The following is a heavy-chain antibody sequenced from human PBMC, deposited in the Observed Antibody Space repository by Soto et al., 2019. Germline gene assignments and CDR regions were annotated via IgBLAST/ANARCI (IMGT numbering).Heavy chain of an antibody. CDR2: IIPIFGTA. J-gene: IGHJ6*02. V-gene: IGHV1-69*13. Sequence: SVKVSCQASVGMFSISAISWVRQAPGQGLEWMGGIIPIFGTANYAQKFQGRVTITADESTSTAYMELSSLRSEDTAVYYCARFLTPLYYYGMDVWGQGTTVTVSS. D-gene: IGHD1-20*01. CDR1: VGMFSISA. CDR3: ARFLTPLYYYGMDV.